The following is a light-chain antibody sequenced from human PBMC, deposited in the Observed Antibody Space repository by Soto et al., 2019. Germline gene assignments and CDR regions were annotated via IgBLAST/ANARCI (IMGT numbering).Light chain of an antibody. Sequence: DIQLTQSPSFLSASVGDRVTITCRARQGISSYLAWYQQKPGKAPKLLIYAASTLQSGVPSRFSGSGSGTDFTRTISSLQHEDFATYYCQQLNSYPRTFGGGTKVEIK. V-gene: IGKV1-9*01. CDR3: QQLNSYPRT. CDR2: AAS. CDR1: QGISSY. J-gene: IGKJ4*01.